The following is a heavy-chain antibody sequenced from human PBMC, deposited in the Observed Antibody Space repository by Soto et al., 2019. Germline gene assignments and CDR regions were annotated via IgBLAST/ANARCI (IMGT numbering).Heavy chain of an antibody. Sequence: ASVKVSCKVSGYTLTELSMHWVRQAPGKGLEWMGGFDPEDGETIYAQKFQGRVTMTEDTSTDTAYMELSSLRSEDTAVYYCATATYYYDSSGPPDGGWGQGXLVTVYS. V-gene: IGHV1-24*01. CDR1: GYTLTELS. CDR3: ATATYYYDSSGPPDGG. CDR2: FDPEDGET. D-gene: IGHD3-22*01. J-gene: IGHJ4*02.